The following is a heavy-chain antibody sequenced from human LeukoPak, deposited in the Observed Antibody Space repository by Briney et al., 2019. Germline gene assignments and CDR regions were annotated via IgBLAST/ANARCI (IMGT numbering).Heavy chain of an antibody. J-gene: IGHJ4*02. CDR1: GYTFTGYY. D-gene: IGHD5-18*01. V-gene: IGHV1-2*06. CDR3: ARAQDGGYGSFDY. CDR2: INPNSGGT. Sequence: GASVTVSCTASGYTFTGYYMHRVRQAPGQGLEWMGRINPNSGGTNYAQKFQGRVTMTRDTSISTAYMELSRLRSDDTAVYYCARAQDGGYGSFDYWGQGTLVTVSS.